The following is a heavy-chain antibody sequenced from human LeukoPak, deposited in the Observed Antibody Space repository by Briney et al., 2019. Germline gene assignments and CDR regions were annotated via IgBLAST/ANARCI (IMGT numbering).Heavy chain of an antibody. CDR1: GDSISSYY. CDR3: ARAGYSSGWFPTPNFDY. D-gene: IGHD6-19*01. J-gene: IGHJ4*02. Sequence: NPSETLSLTCTVSGDSISSYYWSWIRQPTGKGLEWIGYVYYTGSTDYNPSLWSRVTISVDASKSQFSLTLSSVTAADTAVYYCARAGYSSGWFPTPNFDYWGQGTLVTVSS. CDR2: VYYTGST. V-gene: IGHV4-59*01.